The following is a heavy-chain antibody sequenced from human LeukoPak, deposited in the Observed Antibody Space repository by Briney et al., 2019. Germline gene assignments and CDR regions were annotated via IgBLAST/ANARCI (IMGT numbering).Heavy chain of an antibody. D-gene: IGHD2-2*01. CDR1: GFAFSTNW. J-gene: IGHJ4*02. CDR2: IRTHARTI. V-gene: IGHV3-74*01. Sequence: PGGALRLSCAASGFAFSTNWIHWVRQAPGKGLVGVSHIRTHARTIPYADSVKGRFTISRDNAKNTLYLQMNSLRAEDTAVYYCAKQGSQLPTYFDYWGQGTLVPVPS. CDR3: AKQGSQLPTYFDY.